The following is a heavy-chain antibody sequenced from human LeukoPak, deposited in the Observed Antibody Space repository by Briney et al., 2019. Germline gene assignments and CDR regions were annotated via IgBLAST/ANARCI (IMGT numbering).Heavy chain of an antibody. CDR2: IRSNSDGGTI. CDR1: GFTFTNAW. Sequence: GGSLRLSCATSGFTFTNAWMNWVRQAPGRGLEWVGRIRSNSDGGTIDYAAPVKGRFTLSRDDSKNTLYLQMNSLQTEDTAVYYCATDFYDSTWGQGTLVTVSS. CDR3: ATDFYDST. J-gene: IGHJ5*02. D-gene: IGHD3-22*01. V-gene: IGHV3-15*07.